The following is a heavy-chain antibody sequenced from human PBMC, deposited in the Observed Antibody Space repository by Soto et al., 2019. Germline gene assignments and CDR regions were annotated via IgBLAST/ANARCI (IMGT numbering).Heavy chain of an antibody. J-gene: IGHJ4*02. D-gene: IGHD1-26*01. CDR2: ISYDGSNK. Sequence: PVGSLRLSCAASGFTFSSYAMHWVRQAPGKGLEWVAVISYDGSNKYYADSVKGRFTISRDNSKNTLYLQMNSLRAEDTAVYYCARDSPKTGGLDYWGQGTLVTVSS. CDR1: GFTFSSYA. V-gene: IGHV3-30-3*01. CDR3: ARDSPKTGGLDY.